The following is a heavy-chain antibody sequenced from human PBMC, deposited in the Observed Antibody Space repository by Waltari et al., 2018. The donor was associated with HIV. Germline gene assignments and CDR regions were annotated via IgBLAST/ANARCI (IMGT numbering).Heavy chain of an antibody. D-gene: IGHD2-21*01. CDR1: GLPFINAW. V-gene: IGHV3-15*01. CDR3: VTDAVAVPLDTAY. CDR2: IKSKNDGGTI. J-gene: IGHJ4*02. Sequence: EVHLVESGGGLVKPGGYLRVSCTVTGLPFINAWWSWVRQAPGKGLEWRGRIKSKNDGGTIDYAAPVKDRFTILRDDSKHTLYLEMSSLKIEDTGIYYCVTDAVAVPLDTAYWGQGTLVTVSS.